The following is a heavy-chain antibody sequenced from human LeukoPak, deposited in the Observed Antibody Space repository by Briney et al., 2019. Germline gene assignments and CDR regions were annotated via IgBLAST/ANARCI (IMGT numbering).Heavy chain of an antibody. D-gene: IGHD3-10*01. V-gene: IGHV4-59*01. CDR1: GGSISSYY. CDR2: IYYSGST. J-gene: IGHJ6*02. CDR3: ARAGVMVRGPTIYYYGMDV. Sequence: SETLSLTCTVSGGSISSYYWSWIRQPPGKGLEWIGYIYYSGSTNYNPSLKSRVTISVDTSKNQFSLKLSSVTAADTAVYNCARAGVMVRGPTIYYYGMDVWGQGTTVTVSS.